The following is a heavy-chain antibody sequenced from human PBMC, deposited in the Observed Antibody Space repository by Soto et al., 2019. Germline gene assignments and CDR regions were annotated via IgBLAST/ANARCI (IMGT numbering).Heavy chain of an antibody. Sequence: ASVKVSCKASGYTFTSYDINWVRQATGQGLEWMGWMNPNSGNTGYAQKFQGRVTMTRNTSISTAYMELSSLRSEDTAVYYCARSLWRFLERSHWFDPWGQGTLVTVSS. D-gene: IGHD3-3*01. J-gene: IGHJ5*02. CDR1: GYTFTSYD. V-gene: IGHV1-8*01. CDR3: ARSLWRFLERSHWFDP. CDR2: MNPNSGNT.